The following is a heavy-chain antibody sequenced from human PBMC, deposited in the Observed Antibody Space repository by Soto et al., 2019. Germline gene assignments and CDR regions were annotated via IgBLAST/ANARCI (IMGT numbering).Heavy chain of an antibody. CDR2: ISANNGNT. D-gene: IGHD6-6*01. CDR1: GYTFTSFY. V-gene: IGHV1-18*04. CDR3: AREYSSSSRAFDI. Sequence: ASVKVSCKASGYTFTSFYIHWVRQAPGQGLEWMGIISANNGNTNYAQKLQGRVTMTTDTSTSTAYMELRSLRSDDTAVYYCAREYSSSSRAFDIWGQGTMVTVSS. J-gene: IGHJ3*02.